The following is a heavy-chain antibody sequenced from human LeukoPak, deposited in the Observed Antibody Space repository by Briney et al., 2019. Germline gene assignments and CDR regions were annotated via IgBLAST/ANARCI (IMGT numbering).Heavy chain of an antibody. D-gene: IGHD3-22*01. CDR3: VRLYYSDRSRPPL. CDR2: IYYSGRT. CDR1: GGFISNSNYY. V-gene: IGHV4-39*01. J-gene: IGHJ4*02. Sequence: SESLSLTCAVSGGFISNSNYYWGWIRQPPGKGLVWIGSIYYSGRTYYNPSLNSRVTISVDTSNNQFSLKLNSVTAADTAVYYCVRLYYSDRSRPPLWGQGTLVIVSS.